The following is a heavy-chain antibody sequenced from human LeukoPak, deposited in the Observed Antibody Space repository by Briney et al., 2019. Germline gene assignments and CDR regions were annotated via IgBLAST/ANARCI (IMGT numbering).Heavy chain of an antibody. D-gene: IGHD3-22*01. CDR1: GFTFSTYA. CDR3: ARAGDSSGYSPTDY. CDR2: ISGSGGNT. Sequence: GGSLRLSCAASGFTFSTYAMRWVRQAPGKGLEWVSAISGSGGNTYYADSVKGRFTISRDNSKNTLYLQMNSLRAEDTAVYYCARAGDSSGYSPTDYWGQGTLVTVSS. V-gene: IGHV3-23*01. J-gene: IGHJ4*02.